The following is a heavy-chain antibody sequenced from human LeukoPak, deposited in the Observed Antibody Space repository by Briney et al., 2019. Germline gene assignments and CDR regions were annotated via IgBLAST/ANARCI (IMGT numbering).Heavy chain of an antibody. D-gene: IGHD2-15*01. Sequence: SETLSLTCIVSGGSISSGNYYWGWIRQPPGKGLEWIGNIHYSGSTYYNPSLKSRVTISVDTPKNQFSLKLSSVTAADTAVYYCARRSGGSSKVDYWGQGTLVTVSS. V-gene: IGHV4-39*01. CDR3: ARRSGGSSKVDY. CDR2: IHYSGST. J-gene: IGHJ4*02. CDR1: GGSISSGNYY.